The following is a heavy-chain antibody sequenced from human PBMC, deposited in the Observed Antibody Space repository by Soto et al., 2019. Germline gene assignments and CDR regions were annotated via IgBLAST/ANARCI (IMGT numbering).Heavy chain of an antibody. Sequence: GGALRLSCAASGFIFSDDYMSWVRPTPGKGLEWGSYISTRSTYTNYADSVKGRFTISRDNTKNSLYLQMDSLRVEDTAVYYCARDLAWKRGKVGRYYYGMDVWGQGTTVTVSS. CDR3: ARDLAWKRGKVGRYYYGMDV. J-gene: IGHJ6*02. CDR2: ISTRSTYT. V-gene: IGHV3-11*06. D-gene: IGHD1-1*01. CDR1: GFIFSDDY.